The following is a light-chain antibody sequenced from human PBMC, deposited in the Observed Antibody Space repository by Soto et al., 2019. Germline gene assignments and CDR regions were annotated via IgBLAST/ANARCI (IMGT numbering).Light chain of an antibody. J-gene: IGKJ4*01. Sequence: DIQMTQSPSTLSASVGDRVTITCRASQSSSSWLAWYQQKPGKAPNLLIFDAASLESGTPSRFSGRRSGTQITLTINGLQPDDFATYYCQQYDNYKPLTFGGGTKVDIK. CDR1: QSSSSW. CDR3: QQYDNYKPLT. CDR2: DAA. V-gene: IGKV1-5*01.